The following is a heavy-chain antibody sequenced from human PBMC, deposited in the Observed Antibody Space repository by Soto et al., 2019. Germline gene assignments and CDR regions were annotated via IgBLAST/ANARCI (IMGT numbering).Heavy chain of an antibody. V-gene: IGHV3-30-3*01. CDR2: ISYDGSNK. Sequence: QVQLVESGGGVVQPGRSLRLSCAASGFTFSSYAMHWVRQAPGKGLEWVAVISYDGSNKYYADSVKGRFTISRDNSKNTLYLQMNSLRAEDTAVYYCAKNLCRSGSYCKYYYYGMDVWGQGTTVTVSS. CDR1: GFTFSSYA. J-gene: IGHJ6*02. D-gene: IGHD3-10*01. CDR3: AKNLCRSGSYCKYYYYGMDV.